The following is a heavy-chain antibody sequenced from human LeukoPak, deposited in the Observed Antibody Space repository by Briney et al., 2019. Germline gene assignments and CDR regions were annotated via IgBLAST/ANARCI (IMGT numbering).Heavy chain of an antibody. CDR3: ARDVVGGGNFDY. Sequence: KPSETLSLTCTVSGDSISSYYWSWIRQPPGKGLEWIGCSYYSGSTNYNPSLKSRATISVDTSKNQFSLKLSSVTAADTAVYYCARDVVGGGNFDYWGQGTLVTVSS. D-gene: IGHD1-26*01. CDR2: SYYSGST. J-gene: IGHJ4*02. V-gene: IGHV4-59*01. CDR1: GDSISSYY.